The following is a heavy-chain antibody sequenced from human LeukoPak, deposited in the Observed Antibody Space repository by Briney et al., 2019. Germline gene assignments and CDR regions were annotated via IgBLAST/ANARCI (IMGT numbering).Heavy chain of an antibody. Sequence: GGSLRLSCAASGFTFSSYAMSWVRQAPGKGLEWVSAISGSGGSTYYADSVKGRFTISRDTSKNTLYLQMNSLRAEDTAVYYCAKALEVCGGDCYLYYFDYWGQGTLVTVSS. V-gene: IGHV3-23*01. CDR1: GFTFSSYA. CDR3: AKALEVCGGDCYLYYFDY. J-gene: IGHJ4*02. D-gene: IGHD2-21*01. CDR2: ISGSGGST.